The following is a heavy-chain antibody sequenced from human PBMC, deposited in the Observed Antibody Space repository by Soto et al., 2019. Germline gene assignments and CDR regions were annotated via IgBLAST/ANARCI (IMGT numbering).Heavy chain of an antibody. CDR3: ARDAVNQTQNPYYFAY. CDR2: ISAYNRNT. V-gene: IGHV1-18*01. D-gene: IGHD4-17*01. J-gene: IGHJ4*02. CDR1: GYTLTSYG. Sequence: QVQLVQSGAEVKKPGASVKVSCKASGYTLTSYGISWVRQAPGQRLAWMGWISAYNRNTNSAQKLQGRVTMTTDTPTSTANMELRSLISYATAVYYCARDAVNQTQNPYYFAYWVQGTLVTVSS.